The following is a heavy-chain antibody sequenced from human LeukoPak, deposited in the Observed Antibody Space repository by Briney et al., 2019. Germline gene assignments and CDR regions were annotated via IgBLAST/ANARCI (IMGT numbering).Heavy chain of an antibody. V-gene: IGHV1-2*02. CDR3: ARSLYYSGYANY. CDR1: GYTFTVYY. Sequence: ASVNVSFKASGYTFTVYYMHWVRPAPGQGLEGMGWINPNSGGTNYAQKFQGRVTMTRDTSISTAYMELSRLRSDDTAVYYCARSLYYSGYANYWGQGTLVTVSS. D-gene: IGHD5-12*01. CDR2: INPNSGGT. J-gene: IGHJ4*02.